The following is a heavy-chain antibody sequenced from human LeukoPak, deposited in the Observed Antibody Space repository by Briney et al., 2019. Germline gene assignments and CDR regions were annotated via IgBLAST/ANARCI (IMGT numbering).Heavy chain of an antibody. CDR3: ARGQNIAARKYYFDY. D-gene: IGHD6-6*01. V-gene: IGHV4-34*01. CDR1: GGSFSGYY. J-gene: IGHJ4*02. CDR2: INHSGST. Sequence: SETLSLTCAVYGGSFSGYYWSWIRQPPGKGLEWIGEINHSGSTNYNPSLKSRVTISVDTSKNQFSLKLSSVTAADTAVYYCARGQNIAARKYYFDYWGQGTLVTASS.